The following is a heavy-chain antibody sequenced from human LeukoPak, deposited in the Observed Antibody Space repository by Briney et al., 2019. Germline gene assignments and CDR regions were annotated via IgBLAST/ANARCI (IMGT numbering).Heavy chain of an antibody. V-gene: IGHV1-46*01. J-gene: IGHJ5*02. CDR2: INPSGDNT. CDR1: GYTFTNNF. D-gene: IGHD3-10*01. CDR3: ARVRIRGEAFLGNRYNWFDP. Sequence: ASVKVSCKASGYTFTNNFMHWVRQAPGQGLEWIGIINPSGDNTWYAQKFQGRVTITADESTSTAYMELSSLRSEDTAVYYCARVRIRGEAFLGNRYNWFDPWGQGTLVTVSS.